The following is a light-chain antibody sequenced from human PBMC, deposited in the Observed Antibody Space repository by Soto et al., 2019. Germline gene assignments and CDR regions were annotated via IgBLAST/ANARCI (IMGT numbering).Light chain of an antibody. V-gene: IGKV3-11*01. CDR3: QQRTDRPPWT. CDR1: QSVIRY. Sequence: EIVLTQSPATLSLSPGERATLSCRASQSVIRYLAWYQHKPGQAPRLLIFDASQRATGIPARFRGSGSGTDFTLSISSLEPEDFAVYYCQQRTDRPPWTFGQGTKVDIK. CDR2: DAS. J-gene: IGKJ1*01.